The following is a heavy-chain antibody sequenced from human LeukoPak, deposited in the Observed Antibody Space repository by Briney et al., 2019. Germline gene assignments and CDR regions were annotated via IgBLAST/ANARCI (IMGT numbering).Heavy chain of an antibody. CDR2: IWYDGSNK. J-gene: IGHJ4*02. CDR1: GFTFSSYG. Sequence: PGGSLRLSCAASGFTFSSYGMHWVRQAPGKGLEWVAVIWYDGSNKYYADSVKGRFTISRDNSKNTLYLQMNSLRAEDTAVYYCAKGNSGSYYLFDYWGQGTLVTVSS. D-gene: IGHD1-26*01. CDR3: AKGNSGSYYLFDY. V-gene: IGHV3-33*06.